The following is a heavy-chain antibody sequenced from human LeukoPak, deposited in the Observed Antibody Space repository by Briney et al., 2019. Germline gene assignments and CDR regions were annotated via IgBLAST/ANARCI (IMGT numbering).Heavy chain of an antibody. D-gene: IGHD6-25*01. Sequence: SETLSLTCTVSGGSIISTNYFWGWVRQPPGKGLEWIGSIYYSGSTYYNPSLKSRLTISVDTSKNQVSLKVTSVTAADTAVYYCARHRLKGGPPPPPSFDSWGQGALVTVSS. CDR2: IYYSGST. CDR3: ARHRLKGGPPPPPSFDS. V-gene: IGHV4-39*01. CDR1: GGSIISTNYF. J-gene: IGHJ4*02.